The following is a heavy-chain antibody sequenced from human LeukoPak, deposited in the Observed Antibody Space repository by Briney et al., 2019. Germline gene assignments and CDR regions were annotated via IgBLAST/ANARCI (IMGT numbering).Heavy chain of an antibody. Sequence: GGSLRLSYAASGFTVSNNYMSWVRQAPGKGLEWVSVIYSGTNTYYADSVKGRFTISRDNSNNTLYLQMNSLRAEDSAMYYCARGEGYNHGYIDYWGQGTLVTVSS. V-gene: IGHV3-53*01. CDR3: ARGEGYNHGYIDY. J-gene: IGHJ4*02. CDR2: IYSGTNT. D-gene: IGHD5-12*01. CDR1: GFTVSNNY.